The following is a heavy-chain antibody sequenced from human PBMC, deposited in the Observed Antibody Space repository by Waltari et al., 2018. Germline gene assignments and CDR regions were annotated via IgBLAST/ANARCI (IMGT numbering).Heavy chain of an antibody. Sequence: QVQLQESGPGLVKPSDTLSLTCAVSGYSISSSNWWGWIRQPPGKGLEWIGYIYYSWSTYYNPSLKSRVTMSVDTSKNQFSLKLSSVTAVDTAVYYCARRADYDFWSSPFDYWGQGTLVTVSS. CDR3: ARRADYDFWSSPFDY. CDR2: IYYSWST. J-gene: IGHJ4*02. D-gene: IGHD3-3*01. CDR1: GYSISSSNW. V-gene: IGHV4-28*01.